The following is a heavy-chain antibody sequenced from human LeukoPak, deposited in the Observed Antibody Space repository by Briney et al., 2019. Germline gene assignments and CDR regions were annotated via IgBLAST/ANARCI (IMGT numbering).Heavy chain of an antibody. D-gene: IGHD3-22*01. CDR1: GYTFTSYA. CDR3: ARGLYYYDSSGYSRPNNWFDP. CDR2: INAGNGNT. Sequence: ASVKVSCKASGYTFTSYAMHWVRQAPGQRLEWMGWINAGNGNTKYSQKLQGRVTITRDTSASTAYMELSSLRSEDTAVYYCARGLYYYDSSGYSRPNNWFDPWGQGTLVTVSS. J-gene: IGHJ5*02. V-gene: IGHV1-3*01.